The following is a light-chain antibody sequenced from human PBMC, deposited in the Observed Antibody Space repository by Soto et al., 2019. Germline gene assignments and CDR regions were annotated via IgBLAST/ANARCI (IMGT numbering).Light chain of an antibody. J-gene: IGKJ1*01. Sequence: DIQMTQSPSSLSASVGDRVTITCLASQGISTYLAWYQQKPGKVPQILISAASALHSGVPSRFSGSGSGTDFTLTISSLQPEDVETYYCQKYNSAPWTFGQGTTVDIK. V-gene: IGKV1-27*01. CDR3: QKYNSAPWT. CDR2: AAS. CDR1: QGISTY.